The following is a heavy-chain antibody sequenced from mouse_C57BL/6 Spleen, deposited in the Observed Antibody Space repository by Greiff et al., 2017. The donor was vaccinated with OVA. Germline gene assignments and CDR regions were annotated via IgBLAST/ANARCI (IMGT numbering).Heavy chain of an antibody. CDR1: GFTFSSYT. Sequence: EVKLVESGGGLVKPGGSLKLSCAASGFTFSSYTMSWVRQTPEKRLEWVATISGGGGNTYYPDSVKGRFTISRDNAKNTLYLQMSSLGSEDTALYYCARLTMIPYWYFDVWGTGTTVTVSS. D-gene: IGHD2-4*01. J-gene: IGHJ1*03. CDR2: ISGGGGNT. V-gene: IGHV5-9*01. CDR3: ARLTMIPYWYFDV.